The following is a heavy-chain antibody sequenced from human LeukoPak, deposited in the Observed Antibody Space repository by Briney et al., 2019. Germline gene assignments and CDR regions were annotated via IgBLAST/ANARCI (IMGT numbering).Heavy chain of an antibody. CDR1: GGSISSYY. J-gene: IGHJ6*03. CDR2: IYTSGST. D-gene: IGHD6-13*01. V-gene: IGHV4-4*07. CDR3: ARDASGSSSWYDYYYYMDV. Sequence: SETLSLTCTVSGGSISSYYWSWIRQPAGKGLEWIGRIYTSGSTNYNPSLKSRVTMSVDTSKNQFSLKLSSVTAADTAVYYCARDASGSSSWYDYYYYMDVWGKGTTVTVSS.